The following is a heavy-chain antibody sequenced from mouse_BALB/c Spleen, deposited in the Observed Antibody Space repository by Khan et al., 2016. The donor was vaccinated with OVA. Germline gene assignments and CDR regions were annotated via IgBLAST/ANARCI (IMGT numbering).Heavy chain of an antibody. CDR2: INTYTGEP. Sequence: QIQLVQSGPELKKPGETVKISCKTSGYIFTNYGMTWVKQAPGKGLKWMGWINTYTGEPTYADDFKGRFAFSLETSANTAHLQINNLKNEDTATNVCARTLYGSGYDYAMDYWGQGSSVTVSS. CDR1: GYIFTNYG. V-gene: IGHV9-3-1*01. CDR3: ARTLYGSGYDYAMDY. J-gene: IGHJ4*01. D-gene: IGHD1-1*01.